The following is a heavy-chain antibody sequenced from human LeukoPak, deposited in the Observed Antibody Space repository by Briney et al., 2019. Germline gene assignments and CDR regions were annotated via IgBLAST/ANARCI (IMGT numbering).Heavy chain of an antibody. CDR3: AKVQIILSVGDAFDI. J-gene: IGHJ3*02. CDR2: ISYDGSNK. V-gene: IGHV3-30*18. D-gene: IGHD2-15*01. CDR1: GFTFSSYG. Sequence: GRSLRLSCAASGFTFSSYGMHWVRQAPGKGLEWVAVISYDGSNKYYADSVKGRFTISRDNSKNTLYLQMNSLRAEDTAVYYCAKVQIILSVGDAFDIWGQGTMVTVSS.